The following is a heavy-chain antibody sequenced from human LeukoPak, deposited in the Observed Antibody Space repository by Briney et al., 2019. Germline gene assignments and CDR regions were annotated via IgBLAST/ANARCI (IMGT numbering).Heavy chain of an antibody. D-gene: IGHD1-7*01. CDR1: GFTFSSYA. CDR3: ARGPEWNYFSFDY. CDR2: ISSNGGST. J-gene: IGHJ4*02. V-gene: IGHV3-64*01. Sequence: GGSLRLSCAASGFTFSSYAMHWVRQAPGKGLEYVSAISSNGGSTYYANSVKGRFTISRDNSKNTLYLQMGSLRAEDMAVYYRARGPEWNYFSFDYWGQGTLVTVSS.